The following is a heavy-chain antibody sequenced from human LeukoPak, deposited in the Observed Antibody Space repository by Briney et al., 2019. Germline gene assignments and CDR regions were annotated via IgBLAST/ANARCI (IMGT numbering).Heavy chain of an antibody. J-gene: IGHJ3*02. CDR3: ARGHNWGSGAFDI. Sequence: SETLSLTCAVYGGSFSGYYWSWIRQPPGKGLEWIGEINHSGSTNYNPSLKSRVTISVDTSKNQFSPKLSSVTAADTAVYYCARGHNWGSGAFDIWGQGTMVTVSS. V-gene: IGHV4-34*01. CDR2: INHSGST. CDR1: GGSFSGYY. D-gene: IGHD7-27*01.